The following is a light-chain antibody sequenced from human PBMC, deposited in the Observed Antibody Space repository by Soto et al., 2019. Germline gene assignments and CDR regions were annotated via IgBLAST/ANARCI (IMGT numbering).Light chain of an antibody. V-gene: IGKV1-5*01. Sequence: DIQMTQSPSTLSASLGDRVTITCGASKSISGRLAWYQQKPGQAPKLRIYHASSLESGVPSRFSGSGSGTESTLTISSLPPDEFAPFYCQQYNSYSRTFGQGTKLDI. CDR3: QQYNSYSRT. CDR2: HAS. CDR1: KSISGR. J-gene: IGKJ1*01.